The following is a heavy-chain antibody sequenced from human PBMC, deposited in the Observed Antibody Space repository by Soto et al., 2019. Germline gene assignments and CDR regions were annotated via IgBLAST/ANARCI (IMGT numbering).Heavy chain of an antibody. D-gene: IGHD6-13*01. CDR1: GYSFTSYW. Sequence: PGESLKISCKGSGYSFTSYWIGWVRQMPGKGLEWMGIIYPGDSDTRYSPSFQGQVTISADKSINTAYLQWSSLKASDTAMYYCARTSAAGKYYYGMAVWGQGTTVTVSS. J-gene: IGHJ6*02. CDR2: IYPGDSDT. V-gene: IGHV5-51*01. CDR3: ARTSAAGKYYYGMAV.